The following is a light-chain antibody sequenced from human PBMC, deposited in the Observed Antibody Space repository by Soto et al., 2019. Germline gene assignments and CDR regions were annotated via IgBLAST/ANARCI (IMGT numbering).Light chain of an antibody. CDR3: NSYSGSNNAV. CDR1: SSDVGGYNY. CDR2: EVT. V-gene: IGLV2-8*01. Sequence: QSALTQPPSASGSPGQSVTISCTGTSSDVGGYNYDSWYRQHPGKAPKLMIYEVTKRPSGVPDRFSGSKSGNTASLTVSGLQAEDEADYYCNSYSGSNNAVFGGGTKLTVL. J-gene: IGLJ2*01.